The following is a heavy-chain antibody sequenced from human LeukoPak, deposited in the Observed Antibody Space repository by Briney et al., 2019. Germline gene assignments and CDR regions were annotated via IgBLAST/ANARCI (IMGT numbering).Heavy chain of an antibody. CDR1: GGSISSTSYD. Sequence: KPSETLSLTCTVSGGSISSTSYDWYWIRQPAGKGLEWIGHIYTSGSTNYNPSLKSRVTISVDTSKNQFSLKLSSVTAADTAVYYCARVQTTPAPTFDPWGQGTLVTVSS. D-gene: IGHD4-17*01. CDR2: IYTSGST. V-gene: IGHV4-61*09. CDR3: ARVQTTPAPTFDP. J-gene: IGHJ5*02.